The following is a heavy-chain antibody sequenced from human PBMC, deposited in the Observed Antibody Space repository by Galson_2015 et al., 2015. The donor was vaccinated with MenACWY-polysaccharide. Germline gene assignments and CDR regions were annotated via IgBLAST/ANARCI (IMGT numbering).Heavy chain of an antibody. CDR3: ARDHYYDSSGYHDY. J-gene: IGHJ4*02. CDR2: ISSSSSYI. D-gene: IGHD3-22*01. Sequence: SLRLSCAASGFTFSSYSMNWVRQAPGKGLEWVSSISSSSSYIYYADPVKGRFTISRDNAKNSLYLQMNSLRAEDTAVYYCARDHYYDSSGYHDYWGQGTLVTVSS. CDR1: GFTFSSYS. V-gene: IGHV3-21*01.